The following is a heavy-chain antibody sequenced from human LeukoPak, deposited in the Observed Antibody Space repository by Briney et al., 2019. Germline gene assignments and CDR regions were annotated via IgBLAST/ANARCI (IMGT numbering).Heavy chain of an antibody. CDR2: IKQDGSEK. D-gene: IGHD1-20*01. J-gene: IGHJ3*02. V-gene: IGHV3-7*03. CDR3: ARELTGDDAFDI. Sequence: GGSLRLSCAASGFTFSNYWMSWVRQAPGKGLEWMANIKQDGSEKNYVDSVKGRFTISRDSARNSLFLQMTSLRVEDTAVYYCARELTGDDAFDIWGQGTMVTVSS. CDR1: GFTFSNYW.